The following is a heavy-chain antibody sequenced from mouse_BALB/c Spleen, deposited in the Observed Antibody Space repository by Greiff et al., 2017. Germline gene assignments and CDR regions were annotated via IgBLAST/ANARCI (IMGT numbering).Heavy chain of an antibody. J-gene: IGHJ1*01. CDR1: GFSLTSYG. Sequence: VQLQQSGPGLVQPSQSLSITCTVSGFSLTSYGVHWVRQSPGKGLEWLGVIWSGGSTDYNAAFISRLSISKDNSKSQVFFKMNSLQADDTAIYYCARYDGYYVYFVVWGAGTTVTVSS. CDR3: ARYDGYYVYFVV. CDR2: IWSGGST. D-gene: IGHD2-3*01. V-gene: IGHV2-4-1*01.